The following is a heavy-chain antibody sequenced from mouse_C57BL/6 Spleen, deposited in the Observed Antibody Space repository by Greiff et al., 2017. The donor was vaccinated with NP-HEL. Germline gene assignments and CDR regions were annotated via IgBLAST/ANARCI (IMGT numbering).Heavy chain of an antibody. CDR2: ILPGSGST. J-gene: IGHJ3*01. D-gene: IGHD4-1*01. CDR3: ASIHLTGPFAY. CDR1: GYTFTGYW. V-gene: IGHV1-9*01. Sequence: QVQLKESGAELMKPGASVKLSCKATGYTFTGYWIEWVKQRPGNGLEWIGEILPGSGSTNYNEKFKGKATFTADTSSNTSYMLLSSLTTEDSAIYYCASIHLTGPFAYWGQGTLVTVSA.